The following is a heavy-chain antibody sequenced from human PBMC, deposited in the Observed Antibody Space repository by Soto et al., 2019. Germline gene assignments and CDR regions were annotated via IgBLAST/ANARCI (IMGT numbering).Heavy chain of an antibody. CDR2: IYHSGNT. Sequence: SETLSLTCAVSDYSISSGYYWGWIRQPPGKGLEWIGSIYHSGNTYYNPSLKSRVSISVDTSKNQFSLKLSSVAAADTAVYYCARVSVGATSAFDIWGQGXMVTVSS. D-gene: IGHD1-26*01. CDR3: ARVSVGATSAFDI. CDR1: DYSISSGYY. J-gene: IGHJ3*02. V-gene: IGHV4-38-2*01.